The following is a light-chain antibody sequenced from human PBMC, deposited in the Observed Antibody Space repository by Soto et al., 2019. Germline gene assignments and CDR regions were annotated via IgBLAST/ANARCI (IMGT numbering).Light chain of an antibody. J-gene: IGKJ5*01. V-gene: IGKV3-20*01. CDR1: QSVSSGY. CDR3: QQYGSSPPIT. CDR2: ATS. Sequence: EIVLTQSPGALSLSPGERATLSCRASQSVSSGYLAWYQQKPGQAPRLLIFATSRRATGIPDRFSGSGSGTHFNLTISRLEPEDVAVYYCQQYGSSPPITFGQGTRLEIK.